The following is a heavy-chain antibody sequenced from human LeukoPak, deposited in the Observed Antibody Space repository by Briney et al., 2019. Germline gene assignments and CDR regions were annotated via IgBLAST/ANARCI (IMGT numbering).Heavy chain of an antibody. D-gene: IGHD6-19*01. J-gene: IGHJ4*02. CDR1: GNTFSRNG. V-gene: IGHV1-18*01. Sequence: GASVKVSCKASGNTFSRNGISWVRQAPGQGLEWMGWNSAYNGHTKYAQKFQGRVTLTTDTSTNTAYMELTSLTSDDTAVYYCARDKDLGAVAGTFDSWGQGTLVTVS. CDR2: NSAYNGHT. CDR3: ARDKDLGAVAGTFDS.